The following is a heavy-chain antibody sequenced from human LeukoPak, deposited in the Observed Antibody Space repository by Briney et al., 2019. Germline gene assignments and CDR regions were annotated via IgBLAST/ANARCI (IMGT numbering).Heavy chain of an antibody. D-gene: IGHD6-13*01. J-gene: IGHJ4*02. V-gene: IGHV4-34*01. CDR1: GGSFSGYY. CDR2: INHSEST. Sequence: SETLSLTCAVYGGSFSGYYWSWIPQPPGKGLEWIGEINHSESTNYNPSLKSRVTISVDTSKNQFSLKLSSVTAADTAVYYCARRIAAAGSYFDYWGQGTLVTVSS. CDR3: ARRIAAAGSYFDY.